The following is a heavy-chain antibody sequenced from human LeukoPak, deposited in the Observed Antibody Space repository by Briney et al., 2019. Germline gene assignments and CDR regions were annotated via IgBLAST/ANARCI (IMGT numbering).Heavy chain of an antibody. CDR3: ARDIAAAGPFDY. D-gene: IGHD6-25*01. V-gene: IGHV3-21*01. Sequence: GGSPRLSCAAPGFTFSSSSMNWVCQAPWKGLEWVSSISSSSSYIYYAASVKGRFTISRDNAKNSLYLQMNSLRAEDTAVYYCARDIAAAGPFDYWGQGTLVTVSS. CDR2: ISSSSSYI. J-gene: IGHJ4*02. CDR1: GFTFSSSS.